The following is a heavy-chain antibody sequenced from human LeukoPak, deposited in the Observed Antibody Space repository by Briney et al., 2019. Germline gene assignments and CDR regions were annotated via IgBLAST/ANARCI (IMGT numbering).Heavy chain of an antibody. V-gene: IGHV3-7*03. CDR1: GFTFSSYW. D-gene: IGHD1-26*01. CDR2: VKQDGSEK. CDR3: ARSRSYYFDF. J-gene: IGHJ4*02. Sequence: GGSLRLSCAASGFTFSSYWMSWVRQAPGKGPEWVANVKQDGSEKYYVDSVKGRVTISRDNAKNSLYLQMNSLRAEDTAVYYCARSRSYYFDFWGQGTLVTVSS.